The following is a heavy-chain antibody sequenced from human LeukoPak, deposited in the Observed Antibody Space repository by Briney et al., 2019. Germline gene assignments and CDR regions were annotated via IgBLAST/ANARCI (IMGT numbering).Heavy chain of an antibody. Sequence: GGSLRLSCAASGFTFSSYWMSWVRQAPGKGLEWVSAISGSGGSTYYADSVKGRFTISRENAKNSLYLQMNSLRAGDTAVYYCARGFGVAHDAFDIWGQGTMVTVSS. D-gene: IGHD3-3*01. CDR1: GFTFSSYW. CDR3: ARGFGVAHDAFDI. J-gene: IGHJ3*02. CDR2: ISGSGGST. V-gene: IGHV3-23*01.